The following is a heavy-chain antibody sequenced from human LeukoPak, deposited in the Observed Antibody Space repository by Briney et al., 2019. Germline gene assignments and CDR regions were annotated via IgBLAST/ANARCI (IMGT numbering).Heavy chain of an antibody. CDR3: ARDNYYDRLNWFDP. V-gene: IGHV4-4*07. J-gene: IGHJ5*02. CDR2: IYTSGST. D-gene: IGHD3-22*01. CDR1: GGSISSYY. Sequence: SETLSLTCTVSGGSISSYYWSWIRQPAGKGLEWIGRIYTSGSTNYNPSLKSRVTMSVDTSKNQFSLKLSSVTAADTAVYYCARDNYYDRLNWFDPWGQGTLVTVSS.